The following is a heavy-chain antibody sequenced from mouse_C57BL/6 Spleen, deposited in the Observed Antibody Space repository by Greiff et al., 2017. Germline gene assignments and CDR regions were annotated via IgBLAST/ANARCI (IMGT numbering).Heavy chain of an antibody. Sequence: QVQLQQPGTELVKPGASVKLSCKASGYPFTSYWMHWVKQRPGQGLEWIGNINPRNGGTNYNEKFKSKATRTVDKSSSADYMQISRLSSEDAAVYYCARWVIHYFDYWGQGTTLTVSS. CDR1: GYPFTSYW. CDR2: INPRNGGT. J-gene: IGHJ2*01. V-gene: IGHV1-53*01. CDR3: ARWVIHYFDY. D-gene: IGHD2-13*01.